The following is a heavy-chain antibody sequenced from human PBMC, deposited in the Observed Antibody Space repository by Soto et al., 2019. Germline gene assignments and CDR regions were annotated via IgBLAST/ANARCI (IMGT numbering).Heavy chain of an antibody. Sequence: ASVKVSCKASGYTFTSYCISWVRQAPGQGLEWMGWISAYNGNTNYAQKLQGRVTMTTDTSTSTAYMELRSLRSDDTAVYYCARPNKLLWFGELPYPPDYWGQGTLVTVSS. V-gene: IGHV1-18*04. CDR2: ISAYNGNT. CDR3: ARPNKLLWFGELPYPPDY. J-gene: IGHJ4*02. CDR1: GYTFTSYC. D-gene: IGHD3-10*01.